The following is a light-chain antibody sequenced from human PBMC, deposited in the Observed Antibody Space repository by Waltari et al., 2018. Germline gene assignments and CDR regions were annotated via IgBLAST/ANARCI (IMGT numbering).Light chain of an antibody. CDR1: QGISNN. V-gene: IGKV3-15*01. J-gene: IGKJ1*01. CDR3: QQYSNWPPT. Sequence: EIELTQSPATLSASPGERVPLSCRASQGISNNSGWYQHKPGQSPRLLIYGASARATGVPERFSGTGSGTEFTLTVSSLQSEDFALYYCQQYSNWPPTFGQGTKVDIK. CDR2: GAS.